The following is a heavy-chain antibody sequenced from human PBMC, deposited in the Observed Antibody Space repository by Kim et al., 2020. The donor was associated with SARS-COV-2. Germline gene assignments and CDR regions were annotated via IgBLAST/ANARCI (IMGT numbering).Heavy chain of an antibody. CDR1: GGSISSYY. Sequence: SETLSLTCTVSGGSISSYYWSWIRQPAGKGLEWIGRIYTSGSTNYNPSLKSRVTMSVDTSKNQFSLKLSSVTAADTAVYYCARSPHSLRGNAFDIWGQGTMVTVSS. J-gene: IGHJ3*02. V-gene: IGHV4-4*07. CDR3: ARSPHSLRGNAFDI. CDR2: IYTSGST. D-gene: IGHD3-10*01.